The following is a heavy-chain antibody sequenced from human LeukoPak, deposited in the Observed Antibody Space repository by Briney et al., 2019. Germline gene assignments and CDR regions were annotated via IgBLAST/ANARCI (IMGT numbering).Heavy chain of an antibody. V-gene: IGHV1-2*02. CDR2: INPNSGGT. CDR1: GYTFTGYY. CDR3: ASLKNYYDSSGYLVTDAFDI. J-gene: IGHJ3*02. Sequence: AAVKVSCKASGYTFTGYYMHWVRQAPGRGLEWMGWINPNSGGTNYAQKFQGRATMTRDTSISTAYMELSRLRSDDTAVYYCASLKNYYDSSGYLVTDAFDIWGQGTMVTVSS. D-gene: IGHD3-22*01.